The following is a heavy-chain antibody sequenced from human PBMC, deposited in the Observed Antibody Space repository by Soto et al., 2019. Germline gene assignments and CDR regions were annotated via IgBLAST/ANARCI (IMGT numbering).Heavy chain of an antibody. CDR3: AIRGSSGWPPFDY. Sequence: GESLKISCKGSEYYFTGYWIDWVRQVPGKQLEWMGSIHPSDSDTRYSPSFQGQVTFSVDSSLTTAYLQWSSLKTSDTAIYYCAIRGSSGWPPFDYWGQGTLVTVSS. V-gene: IGHV5-51*01. D-gene: IGHD6-19*01. CDR1: EYYFTGYW. CDR2: IHPSDSDT. J-gene: IGHJ4*02.